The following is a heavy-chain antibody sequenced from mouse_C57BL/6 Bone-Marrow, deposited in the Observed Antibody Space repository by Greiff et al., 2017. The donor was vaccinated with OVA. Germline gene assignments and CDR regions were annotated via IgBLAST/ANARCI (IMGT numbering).Heavy chain of an antibody. Sequence: VQLQQPGAELVRPGSSVKLSCKASGYTFTSYWMEWVKQRPGQGLEWIGNIYPSDSETHYNQKFKDKATLTVDKSSSTAYMQLSSLTSEDSAVDSGASEGRLPYCYFDVWGTGTTVTVSS. CDR1: GYTFTSYW. CDR3: ASEGRLPYCYFDV. CDR2: IYPSDSET. J-gene: IGHJ1*03. V-gene: IGHV1-61*01.